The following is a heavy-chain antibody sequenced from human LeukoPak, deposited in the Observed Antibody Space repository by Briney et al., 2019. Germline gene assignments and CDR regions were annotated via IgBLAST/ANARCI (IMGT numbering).Heavy chain of an antibody. CDR1: GGSISSYY. CDR2: IYTSVST. J-gene: IGHJ4*02. V-gene: IGHV4-4*07. CDR3: AGGARYCSGGSWYFREFHY. Sequence: SESLSLTCTVSGGSISSYYWSWIREPAGEGLEWIGRIYTSVSTNYNPSLKSRVAMSVDTSKNQFSLKLSSVTAADTAVYYCAGGARYCSGGSWYFREFHYWGQGTLVTVSS. D-gene: IGHD2-15*01.